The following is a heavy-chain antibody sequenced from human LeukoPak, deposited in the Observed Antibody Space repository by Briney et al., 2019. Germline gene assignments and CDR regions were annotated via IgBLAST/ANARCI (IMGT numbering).Heavy chain of an antibody. CDR3: PGGSSDYDFYDY. CDR1: GGSINIYY. V-gene: IGHV4-4*07. D-gene: IGHD3-3*01. Sequence: KSSETLSLTGSVSGGSINIYYWNWIRQRAGNGREWIVRIYTSGRSYSNTSLNRRTTMSVATTNNQFSLKLTPVTAAAAAVYYCPGGSSDYDFYDYWGQGTLVTVSS. J-gene: IGHJ4*02. CDR2: IYTSGRS.